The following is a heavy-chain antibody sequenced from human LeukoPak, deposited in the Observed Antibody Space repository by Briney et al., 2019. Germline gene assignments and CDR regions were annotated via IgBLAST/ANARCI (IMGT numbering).Heavy chain of an antibody. CDR1: GGSFRSGSYY. V-gene: IGHV4-61*01. CDR2: IYYSGST. CDR3: AREYYCSGGSCYGMDV. Sequence: SETLSLTCTVSGGSFRSGSYYWSWIRQPPGKGLEWIGHIYYSGSTNFNPSLKSRVTISIDTSKNQFSLKLSSVTAADTAVYYCAREYYCSGGSCYGMDVWGQGTTVTVSS. J-gene: IGHJ6*02. D-gene: IGHD2-15*01.